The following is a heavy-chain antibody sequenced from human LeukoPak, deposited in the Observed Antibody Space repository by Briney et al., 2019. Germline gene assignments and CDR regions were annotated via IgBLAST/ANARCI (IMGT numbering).Heavy chain of an antibody. Sequence: PSETLSLTCTVSGGSISSYYWSWIRQPPGKGLEWIGYIHYSGSTNYNPSLKSRVTISVDTSKNQFSLKLSSVTAADTAVYYCASNYEKPAEAFDIWGQGTMVTVSS. D-gene: IGHD3-3*01. J-gene: IGHJ3*02. CDR3: ASNYEKPAEAFDI. CDR1: GGSISSYY. CDR2: IHYSGST. V-gene: IGHV4-59*01.